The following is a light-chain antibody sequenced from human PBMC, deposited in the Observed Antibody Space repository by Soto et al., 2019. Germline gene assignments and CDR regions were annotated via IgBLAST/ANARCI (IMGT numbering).Light chain of an antibody. Sequence: DIVMTQSPLSLPVTPGEPASISCRSSQSLLHSNGYNYLDWYLQKQGQSPQLLIYLGFTRASGVDDRFSGSGSGTDFTLKISRVEAEYVGVYYCMQALQTPPTFGGGTKVEIK. CDR3: MQALQTPPT. CDR2: LGF. CDR1: QSLLHSNGYNY. J-gene: IGKJ4*01. V-gene: IGKV2-28*01.